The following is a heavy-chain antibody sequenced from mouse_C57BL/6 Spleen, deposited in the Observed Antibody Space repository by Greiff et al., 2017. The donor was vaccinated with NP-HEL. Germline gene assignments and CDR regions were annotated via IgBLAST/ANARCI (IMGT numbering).Heavy chain of an antibody. CDR2: LNPGSGGT. CDR3: ARRRDYAMDY. V-gene: IGHV1-54*01. Sequence: QVQLQQSGAELVRPGTSVKVSCKASGYAFTNYLIEWVKQRPGQGLEWIGVLNPGSGGTNYNEKFKGKATLTADKSSSTAYMQLSSLTSEDSAVYFCARRRDYAMDYWGQGTSVTVSS. CDR1: GYAFTNYL. J-gene: IGHJ4*01.